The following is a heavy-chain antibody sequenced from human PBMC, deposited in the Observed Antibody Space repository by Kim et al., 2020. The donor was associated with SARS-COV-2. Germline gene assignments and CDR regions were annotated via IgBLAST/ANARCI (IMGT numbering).Heavy chain of an antibody. Sequence: GRFTISRDNSKNTLYLRMNSLRAEDTAVYYCAKDLGSSSVPSYYYGMDVWGQGTTVTVSS. D-gene: IGHD6-13*01. V-gene: IGHV3-30*02. J-gene: IGHJ6*02. CDR3: AKDLGSSSVPSYYYGMDV.